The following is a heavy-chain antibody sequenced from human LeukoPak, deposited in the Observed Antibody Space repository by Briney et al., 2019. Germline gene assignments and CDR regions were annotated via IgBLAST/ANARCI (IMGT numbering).Heavy chain of an antibody. CDR3: ARDTGYSSSWREAFDI. CDR2: IGVNNGDA. J-gene: IGHJ3*02. D-gene: IGHD6-13*01. CDR1: GYSITTYG. V-gene: IGHV1-18*01. Sequence: ASVTVSFKSSGYSITTYGFSWVRRPPGQGLEGMGLIGVNNGDANHAQTFQRRVTMTTDSSTNTAYMELRSLTFDDTAVYYCARDTGYSSSWREAFDIWGQGTMVTVSS.